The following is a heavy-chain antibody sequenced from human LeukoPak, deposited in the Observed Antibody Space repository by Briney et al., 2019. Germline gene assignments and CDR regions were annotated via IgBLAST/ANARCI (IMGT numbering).Heavy chain of an antibody. CDR1: AFTVSSNY. CDR3: AKYDILTGYYQLTHYYYYMDV. D-gene: IGHD3-9*01. J-gene: IGHJ6*03. Sequence: PGGSLRLSCAASAFTVSSNYMSWVRQAPGKGLDWVSVIYSGGSTYYADSVKGRFTISRDNSKNTLYLQMNSLRAEDTAVYYCAKYDILTGYYQLTHYYYYMDVWGKGTTVTVSS. V-gene: IGHV3-53*01. CDR2: IYSGGST.